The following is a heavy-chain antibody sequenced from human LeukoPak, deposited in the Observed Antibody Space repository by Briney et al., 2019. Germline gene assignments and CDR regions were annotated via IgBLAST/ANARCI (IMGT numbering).Heavy chain of an antibody. CDR3: AKVSYYYDSSGYFY. CDR2: ISYDGSNK. D-gene: IGHD3-22*01. J-gene: IGHJ4*02. CDR1: GFTFSSYG. V-gene: IGHV3-30*18. Sequence: GRSLRLSCAASGFTFSSYGMHWVRQAPGKGLEWVAVISYDGSNKYYADSVKGRFTISRDNSKNTLYLQMNSLRAEDTAVYYCAKVSYYYDSSGYFYWGQGTLVTVSS.